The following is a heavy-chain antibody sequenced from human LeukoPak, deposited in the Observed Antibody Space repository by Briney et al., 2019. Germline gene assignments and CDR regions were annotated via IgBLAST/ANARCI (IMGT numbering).Heavy chain of an antibody. D-gene: IGHD6-19*01. V-gene: IGHV3-7*01. CDR1: GFTFSSYW. CDR2: IKQDGSEK. CDR3: ARMDIAVADIFDN. Sequence: GGSLRLTCAASGFTFSSYWMSWVRQAPGKGLEWVANIKQDGSEKDYVDSVKGRFTISRDNAKNSLYLQMNSLRAEDTAVYYCARMDIAVADIFDNWGQGTLVTVSS. J-gene: IGHJ4*02.